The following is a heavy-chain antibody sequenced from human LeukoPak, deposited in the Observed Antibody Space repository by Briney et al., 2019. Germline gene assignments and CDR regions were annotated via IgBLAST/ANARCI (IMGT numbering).Heavy chain of an antibody. D-gene: IGHD2-2*01. V-gene: IGHV5-51*01. J-gene: IGHJ6*03. Sequence: GESLKISCKGSGYSFTSYWIGWVRQMPGKGLEWMGIIYPGDSDTRYSPSFQGQVTISADKSISTAYLQWSSLKASDTAMYYCVRLGYCSSTSCRDYYYYMDVWGKGTTVTVSS. CDR3: VRLGYCSSTSCRDYYYYMDV. CDR1: GYSFTSYW. CDR2: IYPGDSDT.